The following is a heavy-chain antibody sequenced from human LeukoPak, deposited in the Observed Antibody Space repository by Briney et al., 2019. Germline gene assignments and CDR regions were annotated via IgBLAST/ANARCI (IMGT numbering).Heavy chain of an antibody. V-gene: IGHV5-51*01. D-gene: IGHD3-22*01. CDR3: ARPHYDSSGYYLLFDY. Sequence: GESLKISCKGSGYNFTSYWIGWVRQMPGKGLEWMGIIYPGDSDTRYSPSFQGQVTISADKSISTAYLQWSSLKASDTATYYCARPHYDSSGYYLLFDYWGQGTLVTVSS. CDR1: GYNFTSYW. J-gene: IGHJ4*02. CDR2: IYPGDSDT.